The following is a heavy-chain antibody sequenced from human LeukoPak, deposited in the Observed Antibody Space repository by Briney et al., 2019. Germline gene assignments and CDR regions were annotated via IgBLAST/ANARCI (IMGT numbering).Heavy chain of an antibody. CDR1: GFTFSSYA. J-gene: IGHJ3*02. V-gene: IGHV3-30-3*01. D-gene: IGHD1-26*01. Sequence: QTGGSLRLSCAASGFTFSSYAMHWVRQAPGKGLEWEAVISYDGSNKYYADSVKGRFTISRDNSKNTLYLQMNSLRAEDTAVYYCARLYTGRYSDGFDIWGQGTLVTVSS. CDR3: ARLYTGRYSDGFDI. CDR2: ISYDGSNK.